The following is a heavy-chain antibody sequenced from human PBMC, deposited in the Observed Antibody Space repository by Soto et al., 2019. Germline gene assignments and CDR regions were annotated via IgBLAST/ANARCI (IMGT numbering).Heavy chain of an antibody. D-gene: IGHD3-9*01. CDR2: IYASGRT. CDR1: GVSITPYF. J-gene: IGHJ2*01. Sequence: QVQLQESGPGLVKPSETLSLTCTVSGVSITPYFWSWIRQPAGKAPEWVGHIYASGRTTYNPPLKSRVTMFESQTQVSLRLTSVTAADTAVYYCARHFDVDPSLDQYYFDLWGRGALVTVSS. V-gene: IGHV4-4*07. CDR3: ARHFDVDPSLDQYYFDL.